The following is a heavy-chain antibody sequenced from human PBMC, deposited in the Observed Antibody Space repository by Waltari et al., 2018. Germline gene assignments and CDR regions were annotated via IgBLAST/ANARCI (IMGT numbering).Heavy chain of an antibody. Sequence: EVQLVESGGGLVQPGRSLRLSCAASGFTFEEYALHWVRQAPGKGLEWVAGISWNSESIGYADSVQGRFTISRDNAKNSMFLQIHSLRPEDTALYYCVKDVLSDCGGDCYSEHWGQGTLLTVSS. CDR3: VKDVLSDCGGDCYSEH. CDR2: ISWNSESI. CDR1: GFTFEEYA. D-gene: IGHD2-21*02. V-gene: IGHV3-9*01. J-gene: IGHJ4*02.